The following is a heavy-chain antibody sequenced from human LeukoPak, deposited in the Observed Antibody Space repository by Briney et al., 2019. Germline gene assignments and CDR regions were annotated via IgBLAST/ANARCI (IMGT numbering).Heavy chain of an antibody. V-gene: IGHV1-3*01. CDR2: TNVDNGNA. CDR3: ARGSTSDWPFDH. CDR1: EYTFNKYT. J-gene: IGHJ4*02. D-gene: IGHD3-16*01. Sequence: GASVKVSCKASEYTFNKYTIHWVRQAPGQRLEWMGWTNVDNGNARYSQTFQDRITITRDTTASTAYMELSSLTSKDTAVYFCARGSTSDWPFDHWGQGTLVTVSS.